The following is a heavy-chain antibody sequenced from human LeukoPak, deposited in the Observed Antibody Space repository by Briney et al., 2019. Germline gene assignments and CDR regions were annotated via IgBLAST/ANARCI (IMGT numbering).Heavy chain of an antibody. CDR1: GASISGCY. V-gene: IGHV4-59*01. D-gene: IGHD7-27*01. CDR3: AGTGLFFDY. CDR2: MYHTGGT. Sequence: SETLSLTCRVSGASISGCYWSWIRQPPGKGLEWIGHMYHTGGTNYNPSLKSRVSISLDTSKKHFSLKLSSVTAADTAVYYCAGTGLFFDYWGQGILVTVSS. J-gene: IGHJ4*02.